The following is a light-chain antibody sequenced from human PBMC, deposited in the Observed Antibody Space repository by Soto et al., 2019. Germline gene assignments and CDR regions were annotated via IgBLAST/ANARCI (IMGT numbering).Light chain of an antibody. CDR3: QQYKVAPFT. Sequence: DIQMTQSPSTLPASVGDRVTITCRASQSISSWLAWYQQKPGKAPKLLIYDASSLESGVPSRFSGSGSGTEFTLTISSLQPDDFATYYCQQYKVAPFTFGGGTKVDIK. CDR2: DAS. CDR1: QSISSW. J-gene: IGKJ4*01. V-gene: IGKV1-5*01.